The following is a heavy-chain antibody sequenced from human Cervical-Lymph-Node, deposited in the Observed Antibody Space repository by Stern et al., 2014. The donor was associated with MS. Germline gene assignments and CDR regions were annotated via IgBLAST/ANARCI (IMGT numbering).Heavy chain of an antibody. D-gene: IGHD3-10*01. J-gene: IGHJ5*02. V-gene: IGHV1-69*06. CDR1: GGR. Sequence: VQLVESGADVKKPGSSVRVSCKASGGRSWLRQTPGQGLEWMGGIIPFVGTGAVKYAQNFPGRLTIITDTSTNTTYNMLSRLRLDDTAVYYCARGAGDNWFDPWGQGTLVSVSS. CDR3: ARGAGDNWFDP. CDR2: IIPFVGTGAV.